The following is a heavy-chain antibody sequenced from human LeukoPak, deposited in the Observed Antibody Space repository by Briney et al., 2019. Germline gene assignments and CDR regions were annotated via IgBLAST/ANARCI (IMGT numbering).Heavy chain of an antibody. V-gene: IGHV3-13*04. CDR2: IGTAGDT. D-gene: IGHD1-26*01. J-gene: IGHJ3*02. CDR1: GFTFSSYD. Sequence: PGGSLRLSCAASGFTFSSYDFHWVRQPTGKGLEWVSAIGTAGDTYYPASVKGRFTMSRENAKNSLYLQMKSLRAGDTAVYYCVRLREAAFDIWGQGTMVTVSS. CDR3: VRLREAAFDI.